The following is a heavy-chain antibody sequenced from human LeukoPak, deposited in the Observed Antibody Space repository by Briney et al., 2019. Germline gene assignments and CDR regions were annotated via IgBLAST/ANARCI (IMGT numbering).Heavy chain of an antibody. CDR3: AKGGKGDVPPFDY. CDR1: GFTFTSYS. V-gene: IGHV3-23*01. D-gene: IGHD3-16*01. CDR2: ISGGGGST. J-gene: IGHJ4*02. Sequence: GGSLRLSCAASGFTFTSYSMNWVRQAPGKGLEWVSTISGGGGSTYYADSVKGRFTISRDNSKNTLYLQVNSLRAEDTAVYYCAKGGKGDVPPFDYGGKETLVTVS.